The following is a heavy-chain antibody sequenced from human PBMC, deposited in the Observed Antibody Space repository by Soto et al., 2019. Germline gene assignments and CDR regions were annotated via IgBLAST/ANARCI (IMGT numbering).Heavy chain of an antibody. Sequence: GGSLRLSCAASGFTFSSYSMNWVRQAPGKGLEWVSYISSSSSTIYYADSVKGRFTISRDNAKNSLYLQMNSLRAEDTVVYYCARDSLPDAGYDFWSGYLNRGIDYWGQGTLVTVSS. CDR3: ARDSLPDAGYDFWSGYLNRGIDY. CDR1: GFTFSSYS. V-gene: IGHV3-48*01. J-gene: IGHJ4*02. CDR2: ISSSSSTI. D-gene: IGHD3-3*01.